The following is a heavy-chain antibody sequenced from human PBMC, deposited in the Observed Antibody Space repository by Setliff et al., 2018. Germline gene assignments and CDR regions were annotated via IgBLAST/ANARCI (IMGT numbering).Heavy chain of an antibody. J-gene: IGHJ5*02. CDR2: ISSRSTYI. D-gene: IGHD4-4*01. Sequence: GGSLRLSCAASGFNFSSYALNWVRQAPGKGLEWVSSISSRSTYIYYADSLKGRFTISRDNAKNSLYLQMSSLRAEDTAFYFCAKGAHFSNYARVFDPWGQGTLVTVSS. CDR3: AKGAHFSNYARVFDP. V-gene: IGHV3-21*04. CDR1: GFNFSSYA.